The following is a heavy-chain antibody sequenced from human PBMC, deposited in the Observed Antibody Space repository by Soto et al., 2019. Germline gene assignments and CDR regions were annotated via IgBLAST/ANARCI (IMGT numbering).Heavy chain of an antibody. CDR3: ARDYCPGGVCYTIFDY. V-gene: IGHV3-30-3*01. J-gene: IGHJ4*02. CDR2: ISYDGSNK. CDR1: GFTFSSYA. D-gene: IGHD2-8*02. Sequence: GGSLRLSCAASGFTFSSYAMHWVCQAPGKGLEWVAVISYDGSNKYYADSVKGRFTISRDNSKNTLYLQMNSLRAEDMAVYYCARDYCPGGVCYTIFDYWGQGTLVTVSS.